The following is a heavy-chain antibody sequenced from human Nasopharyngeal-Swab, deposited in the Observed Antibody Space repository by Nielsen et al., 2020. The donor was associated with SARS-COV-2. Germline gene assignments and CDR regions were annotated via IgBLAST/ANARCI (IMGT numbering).Heavy chain of an antibody. CDR2: IYSGGST. Sequence: WIRQPPGKGLEWVSVIYSGGSTYYADSVKGRFTISRDNSKNTLYLQMNSLRAEDTAVYYCAREVGEEERSRRTGGEEEDGMNVWSLGSPV. CDR3: AREVGEEERSRRTGGEEEDGMNV. J-gene: IGHJ6*02. D-gene: IGHD3-10*01. V-gene: IGHV3-53*01.